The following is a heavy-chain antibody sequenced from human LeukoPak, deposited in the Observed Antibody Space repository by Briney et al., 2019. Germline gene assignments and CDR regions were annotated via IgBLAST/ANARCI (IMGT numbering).Heavy chain of an antibody. D-gene: IGHD6-13*01. CDR2: IGTAGDT. Sequence: PGGSLRLSCAASGFTFSSYDMHWVRQATGKGLEWVSAIGTAGDTYYPGSVKGRFTISRENAKNSLYLQMNSLRAGDTAVYYCAKSKMAAAGTPPFDYWGQGTLVTVSS. CDR1: GFTFSSYD. J-gene: IGHJ4*02. CDR3: AKSKMAAAGTPPFDY. V-gene: IGHV3-13*01.